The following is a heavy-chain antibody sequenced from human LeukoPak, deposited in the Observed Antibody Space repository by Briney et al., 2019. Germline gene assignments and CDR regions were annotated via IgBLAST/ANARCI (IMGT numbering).Heavy chain of an antibody. CDR1: GFTFSSYW. CDR2: IKQDGSEK. V-gene: IGHV3-7*03. J-gene: IGHJ3*02. CDR3: AASGSYYKGAFDI. Sequence: GSLRLSCAASGFTFSSYWMSWVRQAPGKRLEWVANIKQDGSEKYYVDSVKGRFTISRDNAKNSLYLQMNSLRAEDTAVYYCAASGSYYKGAFDIWGQGTMVTVSS. D-gene: IGHD3-10*01.